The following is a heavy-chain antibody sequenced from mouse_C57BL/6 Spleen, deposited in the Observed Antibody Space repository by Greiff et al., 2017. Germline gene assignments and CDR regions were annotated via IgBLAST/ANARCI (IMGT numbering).Heavy chain of an antibody. J-gene: IGHJ2*01. CDR1: GFTFSDYG. D-gene: IGHD2-1*01. CDR2: ISSGSSTI. Sequence: DVKLVESGGGLVKPGGSLKLSCAASGFTFSDYGMHWVRQAPEKGLEWVAYISSGSSTIYYADTVKGRFTISRDNAKNTLFLQMTSLRSEDTAMYYCARTIYSLYFDYWGQGTTLTVSS. V-gene: IGHV5-17*01. CDR3: ARTIYSLYFDY.